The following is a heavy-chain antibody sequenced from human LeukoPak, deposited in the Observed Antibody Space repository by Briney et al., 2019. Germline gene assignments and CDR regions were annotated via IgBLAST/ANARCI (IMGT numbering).Heavy chain of an antibody. J-gene: IGHJ3*02. CDR1: GYSISSAYY. CDR2: LYHSGRT. V-gene: IGHV4-38-2*02. Sequence: SETLSLTCTVSGYSISSAYYWGWIRQPPGKGLEWIGSLYHSGRTYYSPSLKSRGTISVDTSKNHISLKLSSVTAADTAMYYCARPTLHATGYMYPAFETWGQGTVVTVSS. CDR3: ARPTLHATGYMYPAFET. D-gene: IGHD3-9*01.